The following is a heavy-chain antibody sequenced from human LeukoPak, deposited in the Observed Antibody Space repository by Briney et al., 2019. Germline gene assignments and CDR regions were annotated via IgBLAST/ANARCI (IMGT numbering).Heavy chain of an antibody. Sequence: GESLRLSCAASGFTFKKYWMNWVRQVPGKGLECLANIKEDGSETYYADSVKGRFTISRDNPKNLLFLQINSLRVEDTAVYYCARGSSSSGDAFDIWGQGTMVTVSS. CDR3: ARGSSSSGDAFDI. CDR2: IKEDGSET. D-gene: IGHD6-6*01. CDR1: GFTFKKYW. V-gene: IGHV3-7*01. J-gene: IGHJ3*02.